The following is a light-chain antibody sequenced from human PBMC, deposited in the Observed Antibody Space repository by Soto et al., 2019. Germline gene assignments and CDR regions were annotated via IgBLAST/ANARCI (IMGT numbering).Light chain of an antibody. J-gene: IGKJ1*01. CDR3: LQDINYPWT. CDR1: QTISSC. V-gene: IGKV1-5*01. Sequence: DIQMTQSPSTLSGSVGDRVTITCRASQTISSCLAWYQQKPGKPPKVLIYGASNLQSGVPPRFSGSGSGTDFTLAISSLQPEDSATYYCLQDINYPWTFGQGTKVDIK. CDR2: GAS.